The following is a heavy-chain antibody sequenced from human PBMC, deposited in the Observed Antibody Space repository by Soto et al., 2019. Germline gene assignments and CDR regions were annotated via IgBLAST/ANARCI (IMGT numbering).Heavy chain of an antibody. CDR3: ARGSRHPSLSKYSSGWDYFDL. V-gene: IGHV4-59*01. Sequence: SSETLSLTCTVSGGSISSYYWSWIRQPPGKGLEWIGYIYYSGSTNYNPSLKSRVTISVDTSKNQFSLKLSSVTAADTAVYYCARGSRHPSLSKYSSGWDYFDLRAQRNLVTVS. CDR2: IYYSGST. CDR1: GGSISSYY. D-gene: IGHD6-19*01. J-gene: IGHJ4*02.